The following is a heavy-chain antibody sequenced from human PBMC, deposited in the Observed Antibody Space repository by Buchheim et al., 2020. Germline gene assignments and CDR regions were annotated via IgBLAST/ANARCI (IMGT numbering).Heavy chain of an antibody. V-gene: IGHV4-34*01. D-gene: IGHD3-10*01. J-gene: IGHJ6*02. CDR1: GGSFSGYY. CDR3: ARGTPKVVRGGQYYYYGMDV. CDR2: INHSGST. Sequence: QVQLQQWGAGLLKPSETLSLTCAVYGGSFSGYYWSWIRQPPGKGLEWIGEINHSGSTNYNPSLKSRVTISVDTSKKQFSLKLSSVTAADTAVYYCARGTPKVVRGGQYYYYGMDVWGQGTT.